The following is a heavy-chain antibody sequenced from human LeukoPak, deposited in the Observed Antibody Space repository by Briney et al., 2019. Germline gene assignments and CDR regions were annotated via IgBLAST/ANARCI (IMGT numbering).Heavy chain of an antibody. V-gene: IGHV3-74*01. CDR2: ISSDGSST. CDR1: GFSFSSYW. D-gene: IGHD3/OR15-3a*01. CDR3: AKSTLDNIWYPGD. Sequence: PGGSLRLSCAASGFSFSSYWMHWVRQAPGKGLVWVSRISSDGSSTIYADSVKGRFTISRDNSKNTLYLQMNSLRAEDTAVYYCAKSTLDNIWYPGDWGQGTLVTVSS. J-gene: IGHJ4*02.